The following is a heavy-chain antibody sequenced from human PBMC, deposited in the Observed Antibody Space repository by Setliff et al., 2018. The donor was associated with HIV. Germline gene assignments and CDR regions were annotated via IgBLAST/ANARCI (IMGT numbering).Heavy chain of an antibody. CDR2: ITGSGGSA. V-gene: IGHV3-23*01. J-gene: IGHJ4*02. Sequence: PGGSLRLSCAASGFTFRNYAMSWVRQAPGKGLEWVSGITGSGGSAHYAGSVKGRFTISRDNSGNTLYLQMNSLRAADTALYYCARDWDYSDSNGNLDSWGQGTLVTAPQ. CDR1: GFTFRNYA. CDR3: ARDWDYSDSNGNLDS. D-gene: IGHD3-22*01.